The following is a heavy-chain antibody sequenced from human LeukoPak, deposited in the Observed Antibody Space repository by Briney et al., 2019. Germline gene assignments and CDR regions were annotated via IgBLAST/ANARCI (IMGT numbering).Heavy chain of an antibody. CDR2: IRSNGDTT. V-gene: IGHV3-23*01. Sequence: PGGSLRLSCAASGFTFSNAWMSWVRQAPGKGLEWVSSIRSNGDTTYNADSVKGRFTISRDNSKNTLYLQMNSLRVEDTAIYYCAKGQELDDGVFDSWGQGTLVTVSS. CDR1: GFTFSNAW. D-gene: IGHD1-1*01. CDR3: AKGQELDDGVFDS. J-gene: IGHJ5*01.